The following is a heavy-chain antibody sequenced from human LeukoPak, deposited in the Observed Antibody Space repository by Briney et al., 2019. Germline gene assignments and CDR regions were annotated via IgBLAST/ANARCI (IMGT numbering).Heavy chain of an antibody. CDR1: GDSVSSNSAA. J-gene: IGHJ5*02. Sequence: SQTLSLTCAISGDSVSSNSAAWNWIRQSPSRGLEWLGRTYYRSKWYNDYAVSVKSRITINPDTSKNQFSLQLNSVTPEDTAVYYCASDLPYYYDSRRWFDPWGQGTLVTASS. D-gene: IGHD3-22*01. CDR2: TYYRSKWYN. V-gene: IGHV6-1*01. CDR3: ASDLPYYYDSRRWFDP.